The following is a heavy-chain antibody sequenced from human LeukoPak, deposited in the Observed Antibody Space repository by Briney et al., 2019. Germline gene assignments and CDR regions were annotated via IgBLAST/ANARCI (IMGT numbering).Heavy chain of an antibody. J-gene: IGHJ3*02. D-gene: IGHD3-22*01. Sequence: ASMKVACKASGYTFTSYGISWERHAPGQGLEWMGWISAYNGNTNYAQKLQGRVTMTTDTSTSTAYMELRSLRSDDTAVYYCARDYGPRYYDSSGLLFDIWGQGTMVTVSS. CDR1: GYTFTSYG. CDR3: ARDYGPRYYDSSGLLFDI. CDR2: ISAYNGNT. V-gene: IGHV1-18*01.